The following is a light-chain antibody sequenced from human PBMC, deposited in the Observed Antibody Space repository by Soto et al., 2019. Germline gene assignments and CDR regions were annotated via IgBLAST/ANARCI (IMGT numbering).Light chain of an antibody. CDR1: SSDVGSYNL. J-gene: IGLJ2*01. Sequence: QSALTQPASVSGSPGQSITISCTGTSSDVGSYNLVSWYQQHPGKAPKLMIYEGSKRPSGVSNRFSGSKSGNTASLTISGLQAEDEADYSCQTWDSGIVVFGGGTKLTVL. CDR3: QTWDSGIVV. CDR2: EGS. V-gene: IGLV2-23*01.